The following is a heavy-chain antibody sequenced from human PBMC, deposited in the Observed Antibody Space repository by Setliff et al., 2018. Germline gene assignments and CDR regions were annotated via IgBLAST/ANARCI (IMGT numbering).Heavy chain of an antibody. J-gene: IGHJ4*02. V-gene: IGHV1-18*01. CDR1: GYTFINYG. Sequence: ASVKVSCKTSGYTFINYGLSWMRQAPGQGLEWMGRIDPEDGKTVYAEKFQGRVIISADTSIDTVYLEIDSLRSDDTAVYYCARFSGHNYGSFDSWGQGTLVTVSS. CDR3: ARFSGHNYGSFDS. D-gene: IGHD5-18*01. CDR2: IDPEDGKT.